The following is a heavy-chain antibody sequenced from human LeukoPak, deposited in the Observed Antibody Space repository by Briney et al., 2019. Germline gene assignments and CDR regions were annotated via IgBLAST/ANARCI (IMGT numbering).Heavy chain of an antibody. CDR2: INPNSGGT. J-gene: IGHJ5*02. CDR3: ARGVYDSSGYWFDP. CDR1: GYTFTGYY. Sequence: ASVKVSCKASGYTFTGYYMHWVRQAPGQGLEWMGWINPNSGGTNYAQKFQGRVTMTRDTSISTAYMELSRLRSDDTAVYYCARGVYDSSGYWFDPWGQGTLVTVSS. V-gene: IGHV1-2*02. D-gene: IGHD3-22*01.